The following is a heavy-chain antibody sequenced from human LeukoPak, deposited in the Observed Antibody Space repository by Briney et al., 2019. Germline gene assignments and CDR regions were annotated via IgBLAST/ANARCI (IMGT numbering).Heavy chain of an antibody. CDR2: IYTSGST. CDR1: GGSISSYY. D-gene: IGHD1-26*01. CDR3: ARDTAVYSGSYFDAFDI. J-gene: IGHJ3*02. Sequence: SETLSLTCTVSGGSISSYYWSWIRQPAGKGLEWIGRIYTSGSTNYNPSLKSRVTMSVDTSKNQFSLKLSSVTAADTAVYYCARDTAVYSGSYFDAFDIWGQGTMVTVSS. V-gene: IGHV4-4*07.